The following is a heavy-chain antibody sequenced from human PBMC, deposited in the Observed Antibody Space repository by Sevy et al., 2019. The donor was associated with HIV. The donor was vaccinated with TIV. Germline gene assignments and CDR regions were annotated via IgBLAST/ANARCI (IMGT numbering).Heavy chain of an antibody. CDR2: IKQDGSEK. CDR1: GFTFSSYW. D-gene: IGHD3-22*01. Sequence: GGSLRLSCGVSGFTFSSYWMNWVRQAPGKGLEWVANIKQDGSEKNYVDAVKGRFTVSRDNAKNSLYLQMNSLRAEDTAVYYCAREANRYYYDSSGNVEDAFDVWGQGTMVTVSS. V-gene: IGHV3-7*01. CDR3: AREANRYYYDSSGNVEDAFDV. J-gene: IGHJ3*01.